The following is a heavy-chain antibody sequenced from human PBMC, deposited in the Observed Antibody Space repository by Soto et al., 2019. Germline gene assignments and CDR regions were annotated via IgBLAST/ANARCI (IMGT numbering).Heavy chain of an antibody. J-gene: IGHJ4*02. CDR1: RDSISTFY. V-gene: IGHV4-59*01. D-gene: IGHD3-3*01. CDR2: IHYSGST. Sequence: SETLSLTCTGSRDSISTFYWSWIRKPPGKGLGWIGYIHYSGSTNYNPFLKSQVIISVDTSKNQLSLKLSSVTAAATAVYFCARVRSNLFDYWCQGTLVTISS. CDR3: ARVRSNLFDY.